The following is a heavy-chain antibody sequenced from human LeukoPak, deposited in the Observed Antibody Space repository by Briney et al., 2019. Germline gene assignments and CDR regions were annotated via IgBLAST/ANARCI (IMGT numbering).Heavy chain of an antibody. CDR2: ISHSGRST. D-gene: IGHD6-19*01. V-gene: IGHV3-23*01. CDR3: AKAVAVALDY. J-gene: IGHJ4*02. CDR1: GFIFSDFD. Sequence: GGSLRLSCAASGFIFSDFDMSWARQAPGKGLEWVSAISHSGRSTYYADSVKGRFTISRDNSKNTLYLEMNSLRADDTAVYYCAKAVAVALDYWGQGTLVTVSS.